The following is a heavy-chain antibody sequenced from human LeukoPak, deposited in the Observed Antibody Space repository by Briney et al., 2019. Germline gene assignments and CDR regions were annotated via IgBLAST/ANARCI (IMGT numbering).Heavy chain of an antibody. D-gene: IGHD3-22*01. CDR1: GYTFTSYD. J-gene: IGHJ4*02. CDR2: MNPNSGNT. V-gene: IGHV1-8*02. CDR3: ARDLFPTYYYDSSGYYSDY. Sequence: ASVKVSCKASGYTFTSYDINWVRQATGQGLEWMGWMNPNSGNTGYAQKFQGRVTMTRDTSTSTVYMELSSLRSEDTAVYYCARDLFPTYYYDSSGYYSDYWGQGTLVTVSS.